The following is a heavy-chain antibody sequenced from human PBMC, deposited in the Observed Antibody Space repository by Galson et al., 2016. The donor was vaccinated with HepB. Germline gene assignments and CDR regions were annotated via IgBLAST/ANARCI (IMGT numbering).Heavy chain of an antibody. CDR3: MGDFDSGP. CDR2: MRSKANNYAT. V-gene: IGHV3-73*01. J-gene: IGHJ5*02. Sequence: SLRLSCAASGFTFSDAAIYWVRQASGKGLEWLGRMRSKANNYATAYAAAVKGRFTISRDDSKNTAYLQMNSLKTDDTAFYYCMGDFDSGPWGQGTLVIVSS. CDR1: GFTFSDAA. D-gene: IGHD3-9*01.